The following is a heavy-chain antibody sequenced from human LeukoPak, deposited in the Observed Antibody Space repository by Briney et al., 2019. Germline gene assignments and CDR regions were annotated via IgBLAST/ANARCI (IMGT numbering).Heavy chain of an antibody. Sequence: PVASVKVSCKPSGYTFTGYYIQWVRQAPGQGLEWMGWINPNSGGTNYAQKFQGRVTMTRNTSISTAYMELSSLRSEDTAVYYCARGPYGSGSYFNSWGQGTLVTVSS. V-gene: IGHV1-2*02. J-gene: IGHJ4*02. CDR2: INPNSGGT. D-gene: IGHD3-10*01. CDR3: ARGPYGSGSYFNS. CDR1: GYTFTGYY.